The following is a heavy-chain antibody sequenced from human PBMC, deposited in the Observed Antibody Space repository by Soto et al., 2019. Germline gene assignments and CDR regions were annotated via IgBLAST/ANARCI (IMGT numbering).Heavy chain of an antibody. D-gene: IGHD5-18*01. J-gene: IGHJ4*02. Sequence: SETLSLTCTVSGGSIISSSYYWGWIRQPPGKGLEWIGSIYYSGSTYYNPSLKSRVTISVDTSKNQFSLKLSSVTAADTAVYYCARHYGYSDYWGKGTLVTVSS. CDR2: IYYSGST. V-gene: IGHV4-39*01. CDR3: ARHYGYSDY. CDR1: GGSIISSSYY.